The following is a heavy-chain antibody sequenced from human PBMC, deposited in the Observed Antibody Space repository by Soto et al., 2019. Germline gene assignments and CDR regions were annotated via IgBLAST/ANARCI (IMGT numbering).Heavy chain of an antibody. CDR2: ISHDGSKT. V-gene: IGHV3-30*03. Sequence: GGSLRLSCAASGFTFNSYGIHWVRQAPGKGLEWVAVISHDGSKTNYADSVKGRVTISRDNAKNSLYLQMNSLRAEDTAVYYCARVNGYYYYGMDVWGQGTTVTVSS. CDR3: ARVNGYYYYGMDV. CDR1: GFTFNSYG. J-gene: IGHJ6*02. D-gene: IGHD3-22*01.